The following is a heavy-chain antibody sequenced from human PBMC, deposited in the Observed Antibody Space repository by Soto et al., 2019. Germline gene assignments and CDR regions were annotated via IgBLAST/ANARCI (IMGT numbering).Heavy chain of an antibody. Sequence: TGGSLRLSCAASGFTFSSYAMSWVRQAPGKGLEWVSAISGSGGSTYYADSVKGRFTISRDNSKNTLYLQMNSLRAEDTAVYYCATTHYAVAATPPDAFDIWGQGTMVTVSS. CDR1: GFTFSSYA. CDR3: ATTHYAVAATPPDAFDI. J-gene: IGHJ3*02. CDR2: ISGSGGST. V-gene: IGHV3-23*01. D-gene: IGHD2-15*01.